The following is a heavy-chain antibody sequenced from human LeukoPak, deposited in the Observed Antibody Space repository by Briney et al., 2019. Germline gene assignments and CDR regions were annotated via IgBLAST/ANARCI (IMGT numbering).Heavy chain of an antibody. J-gene: IGHJ5*02. CDR3: ARDSTVWRFSWFDP. V-gene: IGHV4-4*07. CDR1: GGSISSYY. CDR2: IYTSGST. Sequence: SETLSLTCTVPGGSISSYYWSWIRQPAGKGLEWIGRIYTSGSTNYNPSLKSRVTMSVDTSKNQFSLKLSSVTAADTAVYYCARDSTVWRFSWFDPWGQGTLVTVSS. D-gene: IGHD4-11*01.